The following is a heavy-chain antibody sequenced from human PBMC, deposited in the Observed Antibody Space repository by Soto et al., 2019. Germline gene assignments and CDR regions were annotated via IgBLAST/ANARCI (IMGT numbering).Heavy chain of an antibody. D-gene: IGHD2-2*01. CDR1: GCSISSSNW. J-gene: IGHJ6*02. CDR3: VLFVGYCISTCCSRHSHYGMDV. CDR2: IYYSGTT. V-gene: IGHV4-28*01. Sequence: SETLCVSCAGSGCSISSSNWWGWSRQPPGKGLEWIGYIYYSGTTYYNPSLKSRVTISVDTSKNQFSLKLSSVTAADTAVYYCVLFVGYCISTCCSRHSHYGMDVSGQGTTVPVSS.